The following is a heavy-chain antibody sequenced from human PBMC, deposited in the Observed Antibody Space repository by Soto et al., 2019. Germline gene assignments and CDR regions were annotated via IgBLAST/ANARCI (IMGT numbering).Heavy chain of an antibody. CDR2: VYHTGRT. D-gene: IGHD3-3*01. CDR3: ARDFAYFDS. Sequence: SETLSLTCAVSGDSVSSGRYFWTWIRQSPGKGLEWIGYVYHTGRTSYNPSLKSRVSISMDTSKNQFSLNLDSVTAADTAVYFCARDFAYFDSWGQGTLVTVSS. J-gene: IGHJ4*02. CDR1: GDSVSSGRYF. V-gene: IGHV4-61*01.